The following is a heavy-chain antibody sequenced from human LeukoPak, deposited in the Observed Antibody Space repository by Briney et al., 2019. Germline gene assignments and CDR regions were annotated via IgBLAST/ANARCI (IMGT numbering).Heavy chain of an antibody. V-gene: IGHV4-38-2*02. J-gene: IGHJ4*02. CDR2: IYHSGST. CDR1: GYSISSGYY. Sequence: PSGTLSLTCTVSGYSISSGYYWGWIRQPPGKGLEWIGSIYHSGSTYYNPSLKSRVTISVDTSKNQFSLKLSSVTAADTAVYYCARDQWYYDFWSGYYTERYFDYWGQGTLVTVSS. CDR3: ARDQWYYDFWSGYYTERYFDY. D-gene: IGHD3-3*01.